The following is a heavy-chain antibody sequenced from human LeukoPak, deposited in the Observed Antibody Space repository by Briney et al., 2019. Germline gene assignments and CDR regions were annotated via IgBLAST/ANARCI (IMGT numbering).Heavy chain of an antibody. D-gene: IGHD2-15*01. CDR2: IYHSGST. J-gene: IGHJ4*02. CDR1: GGSIDSRSYY. V-gene: IGHV4-39*01. CDR3: ARRSEFDNTHYHYFDY. Sequence: SETLSLTCTVSGGSIDSRSYYWDWIRQAPGKGLEWLVTIYHSGSTEYNPSRKSPVAIFVGTSKNQSSFILHSVAGADTAVYYCARRSEFDNTHYHYFDYWGQGALVTVSS.